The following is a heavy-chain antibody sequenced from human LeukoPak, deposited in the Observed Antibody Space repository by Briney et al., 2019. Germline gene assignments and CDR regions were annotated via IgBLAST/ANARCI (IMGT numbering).Heavy chain of an antibody. CDR1: GGSISSFY. Sequence: SETLSLTCTVSGGSISSFYWTWIRQPPGQGLEWIAYVHSSGYTNYNPSLKSRVTISVDTSKNQFSLKVTSVTAADTAVYYCAKRQGPNSGSYDYFDPWGQGTLVTVSS. CDR2: VHSSGYT. CDR3: AKRQGPNSGSYDYFDP. V-gene: IGHV4-4*09. D-gene: IGHD1-26*01. J-gene: IGHJ5*02.